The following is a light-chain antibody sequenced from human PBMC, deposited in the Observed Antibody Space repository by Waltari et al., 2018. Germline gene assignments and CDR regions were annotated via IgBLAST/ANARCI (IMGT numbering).Light chain of an antibody. J-gene: IGLJ2*01. CDR2: KDT. CDR3: QSSDSSTTYNI. CDR1: ELPTQY. V-gene: IGLV3-25*03. Sequence: SYELTQPPSVAVSPGQTARIPCSGDELPTQYAACYQQKSGQAPVLVIYKDTERPSGIPERFSGSSSGTTVTLTISGVQAEDEADYYCQSSDSSTTYNIFGGGTRLTAL.